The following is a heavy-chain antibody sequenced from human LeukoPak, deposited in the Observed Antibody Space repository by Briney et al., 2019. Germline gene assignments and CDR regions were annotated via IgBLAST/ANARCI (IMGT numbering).Heavy chain of an antibody. CDR1: GFTFSSYA. Sequence: PGGSLRLSCAASGFTFSSYAMSWVRQAPGKGLEWVGRIKSKTDGGTTDYAAPVKGRFTISRDDSKNTLYLQMNSLKTEDTAVYYCIRVSYDILTGYLTFDYWGQGTLVTVSS. J-gene: IGHJ4*02. CDR3: IRVSYDILTGYLTFDY. D-gene: IGHD3-9*01. V-gene: IGHV3-15*01. CDR2: IKSKTDGGTT.